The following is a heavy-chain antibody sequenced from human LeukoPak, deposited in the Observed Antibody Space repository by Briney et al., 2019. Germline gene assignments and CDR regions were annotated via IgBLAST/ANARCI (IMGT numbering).Heavy chain of an antibody. V-gene: IGHV4-59*08. D-gene: IGHD4-17*01. Sequence: PSETLSLTCTVSVGSISSFYWSWIRQPPGQGLKWSGYIYYSGSTNYNPSIKSRVTISVDTSKNQFSLKLSSVTAADTAVYYCARQVADYGDYGDSYYFDYWGQGTLVTVSS. CDR1: VGSISSFY. CDR2: IYYSGST. CDR3: ARQVADYGDYGDSYYFDY. J-gene: IGHJ4*02.